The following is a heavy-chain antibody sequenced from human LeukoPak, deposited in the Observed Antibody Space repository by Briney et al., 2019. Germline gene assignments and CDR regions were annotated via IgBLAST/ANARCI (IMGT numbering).Heavy chain of an antibody. D-gene: IGHD3-9*01. J-gene: IGHJ4*02. CDR3: AKAPVLRYFDWLLSYFDY. Sequence: GGSLRLSCAASGFTFSSYVMSWVRQAPGKGLEWVSAISGSGGSTYYADSVKGRFTISRDNSKNTLYLQMNSLRAEDTAVYYCAKAPVLRYFDWLLSYFDYWGQGTLVTVSS. V-gene: IGHV3-23*01. CDR2: ISGSGGST. CDR1: GFTFSSYV.